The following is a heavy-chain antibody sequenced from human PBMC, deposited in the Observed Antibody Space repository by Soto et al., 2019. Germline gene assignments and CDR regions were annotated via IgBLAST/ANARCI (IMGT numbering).Heavy chain of an antibody. J-gene: IGHJ4*02. Sequence: SETLSLTCTVSGGSISSYYWSWVRQPPGKGLEWIGYIYYSGSTNYNPSLKSRVTISVDTSKNQFSLKLSSVTAADTAVYYCARLWLGDYFDYWGQGTLVTVSS. CDR1: GGSISSYY. CDR3: ARLWLGDYFDY. V-gene: IGHV4-59*01. D-gene: IGHD6-19*01. CDR2: IYYSGST.